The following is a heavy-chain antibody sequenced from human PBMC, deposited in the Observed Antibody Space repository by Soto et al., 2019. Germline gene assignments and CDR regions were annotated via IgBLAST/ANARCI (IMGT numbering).Heavy chain of an antibody. CDR1: GGSISSYY. V-gene: IGHV4-59*01. D-gene: IGHD6-13*01. CDR2: IYYSGST. Sequence: SETLSLTCTVSGGSISSYYWSWIRQPPGKGLEWIGYIYYSGSTNYNPSLKSRVTISVDTSKNQFSLKLSSVTAADTALYYCSRSTWYSCSWYGFDYWGQGTLVTVSS. J-gene: IGHJ4*02. CDR3: SRSTWYSCSWYGFDY.